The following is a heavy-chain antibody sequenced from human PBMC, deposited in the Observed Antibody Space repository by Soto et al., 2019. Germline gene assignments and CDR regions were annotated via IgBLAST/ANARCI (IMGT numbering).Heavy chain of an antibody. V-gene: IGHV3-7*01. CDR2: IKQDGSEK. J-gene: IGHJ5*02. Sequence: EVQLVESGGGLVQPGGSLTLSCAASGFTFSRNGMSWVRQAPGKGLEWVAIIKQDGSEKYYADAVKGRFTLSRDNVENSLSLQMNSMRDADTVVYYCARDGDGYPAWGQGTLVTVSS. CDR1: GFTFSRNG. D-gene: IGHD1-1*01. CDR3: ARDGDGYPA.